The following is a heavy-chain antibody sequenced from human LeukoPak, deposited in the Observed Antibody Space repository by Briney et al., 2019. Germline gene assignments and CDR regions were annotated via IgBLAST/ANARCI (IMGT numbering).Heavy chain of an antibody. J-gene: IGHJ3*02. Sequence: GGSLRLSCAASGFTFSSYSMNWVRQAPGKGLEWVSSISSSSSYIYYADSVKGRFTISRDNAKNSLYLQMNSLRAEDTAVYYCARDPPYDYGDYYNAFDIWGRGTMVTVSS. CDR1: GFTFSSYS. V-gene: IGHV3-21*01. CDR3: ARDPPYDYGDYYNAFDI. CDR2: ISSSSSYI. D-gene: IGHD4-17*01.